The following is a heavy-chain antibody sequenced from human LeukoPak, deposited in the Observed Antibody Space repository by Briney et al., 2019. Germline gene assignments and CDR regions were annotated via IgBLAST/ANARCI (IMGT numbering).Heavy chain of an antibody. CDR1: GGPIISHY. CDR2: IYYCGST. CDR3: ASTYYYDRSGYFVY. J-gene: IGHJ4*02. V-gene: IGHV4-59*11. Sequence: TRSLTCTFSGGPIISHYWSWIRQPPGKGLEWIGYIYYCGSTNYNPSLKSRVTLSVDTSKRQFSLKLSSVTAADTAVYYCASTYYYDRSGYFVYWGQGTLVTVSS. D-gene: IGHD3-22*01.